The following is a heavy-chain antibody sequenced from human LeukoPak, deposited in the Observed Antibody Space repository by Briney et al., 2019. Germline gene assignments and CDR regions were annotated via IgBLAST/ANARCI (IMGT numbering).Heavy chain of an antibody. Sequence: GGSLSLSCVASGFSFDICAMSWVRQAPGKGPEWVSSIGGPTETFYADSVKGRFTVSRDNSQNTLYLQMNSLRAEDTAVYYCAKDATPRNSIWDYFGKWGQGALVTVSS. CDR1: GFSFDICA. D-gene: IGHD4-23*01. V-gene: IGHV3-23*01. J-gene: IGHJ4*02. CDR2: IGGPTET. CDR3: AKDATPRNSIWDYFGK.